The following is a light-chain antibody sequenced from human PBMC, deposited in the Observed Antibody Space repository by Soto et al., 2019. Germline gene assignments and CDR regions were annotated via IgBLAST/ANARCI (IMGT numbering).Light chain of an antibody. V-gene: IGLV2-11*01. CDR2: AVT. Sequence: SVLTRPRSVSRSPGQSVTLSSTGTSSDVGGYNYVSWYQQYPGKAPKVMIYAVTRRPSGVPDRISGSKSGNAASLTISGLQAEDEADYYCCSYAGSYTHYVFGTGTKVTVL. CDR3: CSYAGSYTHYV. J-gene: IGLJ1*01. CDR1: SSDVGGYNY.